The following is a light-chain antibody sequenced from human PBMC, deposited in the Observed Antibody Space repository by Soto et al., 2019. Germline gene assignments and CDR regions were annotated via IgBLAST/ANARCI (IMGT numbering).Light chain of an antibody. CDR3: QHYNNWPLT. V-gene: IGKV3-15*01. Sequence: EIVMTQSPATLSVSPGERATLSCRASQSISTNLAWYQQKPGQAPRLLISGASTRDTGIPVRFSGRGSATEFTLTISSLQSEDFAVYYCQHYNNWPLTFGGGTKVEVK. CDR1: QSISTN. CDR2: GAS. J-gene: IGKJ4*01.